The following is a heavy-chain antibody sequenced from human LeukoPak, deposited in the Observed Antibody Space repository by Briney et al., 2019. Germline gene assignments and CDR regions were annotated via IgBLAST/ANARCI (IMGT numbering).Heavy chain of an antibody. CDR1: GDSISSYY. D-gene: IGHD4-23*01. Sequence: PSETLSLTCTVSGDSISSYYWSWIRQPPGKGLEWIGYIYYSGSTNYNPSLKSRVTISVDTSKNQFSLKLSSVTAADTAVYYCARGSYGGNDYWGQGTLVTVSS. CDR2: IYYSGST. J-gene: IGHJ4*02. CDR3: ARGSYGGNDY. V-gene: IGHV4-59*01.